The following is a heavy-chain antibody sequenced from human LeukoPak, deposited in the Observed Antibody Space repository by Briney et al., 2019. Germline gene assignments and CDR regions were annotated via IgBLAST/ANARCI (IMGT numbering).Heavy chain of an antibody. CDR1: GYTFIDYG. D-gene: IGHD6-13*01. CDR2: ISTYNGHT. J-gene: IGHJ4*02. CDR3: ARDAAAAGLFDY. Sequence: ASVKVSCKASGYTFIDYGVSWVRQAPGQGLEWMGWISTYNGHTYYAQRLQGRVTMTTDTSTSTAYMELRSLRSDDTAVYYCARDAAAAGLFDYWGQGTVVTVSS. V-gene: IGHV1-18*01.